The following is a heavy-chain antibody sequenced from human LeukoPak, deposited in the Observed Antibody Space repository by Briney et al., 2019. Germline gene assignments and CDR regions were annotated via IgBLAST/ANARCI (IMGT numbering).Heavy chain of an antibody. D-gene: IGHD3-9*01. J-gene: IGHJ3*02. CDR2: IPSSGSTI. CDR1: GFNFGTYG. CDR3: ARLYHDILGMPFDI. Sequence: GGALILSCSASGFNFGTYGMNWVRQAPGKGMEWVSYIPSSGSTIYYADSVQGRFTISRDNPKKLLSLRMNSLTAEDTAVYYCARLYHDILGMPFDIWGQGTMVTVSS. V-gene: IGHV3-48*01.